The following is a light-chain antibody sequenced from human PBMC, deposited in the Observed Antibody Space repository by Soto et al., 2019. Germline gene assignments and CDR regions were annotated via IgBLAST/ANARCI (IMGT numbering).Light chain of an antibody. CDR1: QSVSSN. CDR3: HHDNNWPPYI. V-gene: IGKV3-15*01. CDR2: GAS. J-gene: IGKJ2*01. Sequence: EIVMPQSPATLSVSPGERATLSCRASQSVSSNLAWYQQKPGQAPRLLIYGASTRDTGIPARCSSSGSGTELTLTSSSLQSEDVSVYECHHDNNWPPYIFGQGTKVEIK.